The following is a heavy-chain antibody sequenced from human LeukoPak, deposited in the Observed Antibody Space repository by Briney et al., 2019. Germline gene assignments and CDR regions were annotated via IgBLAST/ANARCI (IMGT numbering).Heavy chain of an antibody. D-gene: IGHD5-18*01. CDR2: INPNSGGT. CDR1: GYTFTGYY. Sequence: ASVKVSCKASGYTFTGYYIHWVRQAPGQGLECMGWINPNSGGTKYTQKFQGRVTMTRDTSISTAYMELSSLRSDDTAVYYCARDLPRTSMVIFDYWGQGTLVTVSS. J-gene: IGHJ4*02. CDR3: ARDLPRTSMVIFDY. V-gene: IGHV1-2*02.